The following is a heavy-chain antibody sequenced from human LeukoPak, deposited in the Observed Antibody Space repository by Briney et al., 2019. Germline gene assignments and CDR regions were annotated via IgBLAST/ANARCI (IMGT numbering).Heavy chain of an antibody. V-gene: IGHV5-51*01. D-gene: IGHD5-12*01. CDR1: GYSFTSYW. CDR3: ARHGSGYDRQYYGMDV. Sequence: GESLKISCKGSGYSFTSYWIGWVRQMPGKGLEWMGIIYPGDSDTRYSPSFQGQVTISADKSISTACLQWSSLKASDTAMYYCARHGSGYDRQYYGMDVWGQGTTVTVSS. J-gene: IGHJ6*02. CDR2: IYPGDSDT.